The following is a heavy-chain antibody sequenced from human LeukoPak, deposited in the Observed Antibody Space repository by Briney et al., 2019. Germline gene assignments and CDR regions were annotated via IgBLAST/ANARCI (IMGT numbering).Heavy chain of an antibody. CDR1: GFTFGVYY. D-gene: IGHD3-10*01. Sequence: PGGSLRLSGAASGFTFGVYYMTWIRQAPGRGLEPLSFISPTGDIIKYVDSVKGRFTISRDNAKSSMYLEMNRLRAEDTAVYYCAREHRAAPDHWGQGTLVTVSP. V-gene: IGHV3-11*01. CDR2: ISPTGDII. CDR3: AREHRAAPDH. J-gene: IGHJ4*02.